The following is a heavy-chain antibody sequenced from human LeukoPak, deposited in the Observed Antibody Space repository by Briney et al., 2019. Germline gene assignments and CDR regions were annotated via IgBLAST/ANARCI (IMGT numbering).Heavy chain of an antibody. CDR2: IGGGGENI. D-gene: IGHD3-22*01. Sequence: GGSLRLSRAGTGFTFNNYAMSWVRQAPGKGLEWVSSIGGGGENIQYADSVKGRFTISRDNSRNTLFLQMSSLRAEDTAFYYCAKDLRGYDRPADYWGQGTLVTVSS. CDR3: AKDLRGYDRPADY. J-gene: IGHJ4*02. V-gene: IGHV3-23*01. CDR1: GFTFNNYA.